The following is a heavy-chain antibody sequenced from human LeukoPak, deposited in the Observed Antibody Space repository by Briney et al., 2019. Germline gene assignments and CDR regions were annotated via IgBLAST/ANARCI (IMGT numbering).Heavy chain of an antibody. CDR2: IIPIFGTA. V-gene: IGHV1-69*13. CDR1: GGTFISCA. CDR3: ARDRGSGSSDAFDI. Sequence: SVKVSCTASGGTFISCAISWVRQAPGQGLEWMGGIIPIFGTANYAQKFQGRVTITADESTSTAYMELSSLRSEDTAVYYCARDRGSGSSDAFDIWGQGTMVTVSS. J-gene: IGHJ3*02. D-gene: IGHD6-19*01.